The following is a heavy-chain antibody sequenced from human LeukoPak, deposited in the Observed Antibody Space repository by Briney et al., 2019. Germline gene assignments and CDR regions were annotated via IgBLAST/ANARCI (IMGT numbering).Heavy chain of an antibody. D-gene: IGHD3-10*01. CDR2: IYHSGST. V-gene: IGHV4-38-2*01. CDR1: GYSISSGYY. Sequence: PSETLSLTCAVSGYSISSGYYWGWIRQPPGKGLEWIGSIYHSGSTYYNPSLKSRVTISVDTSKNQFSLKLSSVTAADTAVYYCARARDYGSGTWYFGYWGQGTLVTVSS. CDR3: ARARDYGSGTWYFGY. J-gene: IGHJ4*02.